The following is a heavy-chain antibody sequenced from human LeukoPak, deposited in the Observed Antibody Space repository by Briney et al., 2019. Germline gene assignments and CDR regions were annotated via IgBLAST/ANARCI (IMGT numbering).Heavy chain of an antibody. CDR1: GYTLTELS. J-gene: IGHJ4*02. D-gene: IGHD2-21*01. CDR3: ATDPAYCGGDCYWVY. V-gene: IGHV1-24*01. CDR2: FDPEDGET. Sequence: DSVKVSCKVSGYTLTELSMHWVRQAPGKGLEWMGGFDPEDGETIYAQKFQGRVTMTEDTSTDTAYMELSSLRSEDTAVYYCATDPAYCGGDCYWVYWGQGTLVTVSS.